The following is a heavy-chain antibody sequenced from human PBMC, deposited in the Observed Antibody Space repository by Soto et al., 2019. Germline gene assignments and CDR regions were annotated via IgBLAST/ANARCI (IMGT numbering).Heavy chain of an antibody. J-gene: IGHJ3*02. V-gene: IGHV4-39*01. CDR1: GGSMSSSNYY. D-gene: IGHD6-25*01. CDR2: IYYGGST. CDR3: ARQRQRGRGAFDI. Sequence: SETLSLRCTGSGGSMSSSNYYWGWIRQPPGKGLEWIGSIYYGGSTYYNPSRKTRVTISVDTSKNQVSLKLNYVTAAEAAEYYCARQRQRGRGAFDICGRAPMVTLSS.